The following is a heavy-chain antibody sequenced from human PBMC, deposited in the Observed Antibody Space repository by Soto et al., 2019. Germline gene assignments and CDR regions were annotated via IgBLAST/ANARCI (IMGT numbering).Heavy chain of an antibody. Sequence: EVQLLESGGGSVQPGGSLRLSCVASGHTFQNYAMTWVRQAPGKGLEWVSGISVSGGSTYYADSVRGRFTVSRDDSKNTRYLEMTSLRAEDTAVYYCATLPRFIGVVPAAQNWGQGTLVTVSS. CDR3: ATLPRFIGVVPAAQN. CDR2: ISVSGGST. D-gene: IGHD2-2*01. V-gene: IGHV3-23*01. J-gene: IGHJ4*02. CDR1: GHTFQNYA.